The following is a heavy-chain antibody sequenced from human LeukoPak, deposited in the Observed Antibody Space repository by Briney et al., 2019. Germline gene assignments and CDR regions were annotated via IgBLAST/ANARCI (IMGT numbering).Heavy chain of an antibody. V-gene: IGHV4-39*01. D-gene: IGHD3-10*01. Sequence: GSLRLSCAASGFTFSSYAMSWIRQPPGKGLEWIGSIYYSGSTYYNPSLKSRVTISVDTSKNQFSLKLSSVTAADTAVYYCARSLGWFGKYYFDYWGQGTLVTVSS. CDR1: GFTFSSYA. J-gene: IGHJ4*02. CDR3: ARSLGWFGKYYFDY. CDR2: IYYSGST.